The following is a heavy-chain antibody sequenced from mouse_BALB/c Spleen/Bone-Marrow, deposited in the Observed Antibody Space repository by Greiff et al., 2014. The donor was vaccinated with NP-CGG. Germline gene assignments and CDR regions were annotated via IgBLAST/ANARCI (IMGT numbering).Heavy chain of an antibody. V-gene: IGHV1S81*02. CDR3: TRSTMITYFDY. CDR2: INPSNGGT. J-gene: IGHJ2*01. Sequence: QVQLQQSGAELVKPGASVKLSCKASGYTSTSYYVYWVKQRPGQGLEWIGEINPSNGGTNFNEKFKSKATLTVDKSSSTAYMQLSSLTSEDSAVYYCTRSTMITYFDYWGEGTTLTVSS. D-gene: IGHD2-4*01. CDR1: GYTSTSYY.